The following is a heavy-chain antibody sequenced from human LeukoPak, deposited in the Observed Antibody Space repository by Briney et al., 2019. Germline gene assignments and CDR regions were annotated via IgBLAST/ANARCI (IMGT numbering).Heavy chain of an antibody. J-gene: IGHJ4*02. CDR3: ARERAAAGYSDY. CDR2: IYYSGST. D-gene: IGHD6-13*01. CDR1: GGSISSNSYY. V-gene: IGHV4-39*07. Sequence: SETLSLTCTVSGGSISSNSYYWGWIRQPPGRGLECIGSIYYSGSTYYNPSLKSRVTISVDSSKNQFSLKLSSVTAADTAVYYCARERAAAGYSDYWGQGTLVTASS.